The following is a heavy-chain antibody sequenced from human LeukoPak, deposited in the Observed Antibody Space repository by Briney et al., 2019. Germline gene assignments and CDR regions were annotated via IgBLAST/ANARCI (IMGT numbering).Heavy chain of an antibody. CDR3: ARSNYDFWSGSPAVQYFY. Sequence: SETLSLTCTASGGSISSYYWSWIRQPPGKGLEWIGYIYYSGSTNYNPSLKSRVTISVDTSKNQFSLKLSSVTAADTAVYYCARSNYDFWSGSPAVQYFYWGQGTLVTVSS. D-gene: IGHD3-3*01. V-gene: IGHV4-59*01. CDR1: GGSISSYY. J-gene: IGHJ4*02. CDR2: IYYSGST.